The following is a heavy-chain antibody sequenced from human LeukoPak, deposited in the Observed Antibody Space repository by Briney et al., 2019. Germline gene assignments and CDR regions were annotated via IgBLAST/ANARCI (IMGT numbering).Heavy chain of an antibody. D-gene: IGHD1-26*01. CDR1: GFTFSDYY. Sequence: PGGSLRLSCAASGFTFSDYYMSWIRQAPGMGLEWVSYISSSGSTIYYADSVKGRFTISRDNAKNSLYLQMNSLRAEDTAVYYCARDEHRSAVGATTFFDYWGQGTLVTVSS. CDR2: ISSSGSTI. CDR3: ARDEHRSAVGATTFFDY. J-gene: IGHJ4*02. V-gene: IGHV3-11*01.